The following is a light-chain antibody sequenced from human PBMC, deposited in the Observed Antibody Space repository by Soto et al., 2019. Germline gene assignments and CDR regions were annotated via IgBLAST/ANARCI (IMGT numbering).Light chain of an antibody. V-gene: IGKV3-20*01. Sequence: ETLLTQSPATLSVSPGETATLSCRASQSVSSSYLAWYQQKPDQAPRLLIYGASSRATGIPDRFSGSGSGTDFTLTISRLEPEDFAVYYCQQYGSSPITFGQGTRLENK. CDR3: QQYGSSPIT. J-gene: IGKJ5*01. CDR1: QSVSSSY. CDR2: GAS.